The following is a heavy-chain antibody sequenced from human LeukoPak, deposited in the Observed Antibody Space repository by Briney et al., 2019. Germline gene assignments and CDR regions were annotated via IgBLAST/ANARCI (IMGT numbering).Heavy chain of an antibody. CDR2: INHSGST. J-gene: IGHJ1*01. Sequence: SETLSLTCAVYGGSFSGYYWSWIRQPPGKGLEWIGEINHSGSTNYNPSLKSRVTISVDTSKNQFSLKLSSVTAADTAVYYCARKIAKYFQHWGQGTLVTVSS. D-gene: IGHD3-22*01. CDR3: ARKIAKYFQH. V-gene: IGHV4-34*01. CDR1: GGSFSGYY.